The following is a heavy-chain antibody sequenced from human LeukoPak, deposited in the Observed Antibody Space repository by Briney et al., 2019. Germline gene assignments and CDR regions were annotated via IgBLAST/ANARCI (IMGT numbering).Heavy chain of an antibody. J-gene: IGHJ4*02. CDR1: GFTFSTYW. CDR2: MRRDGNEI. V-gene: IGHV3-7*03. Sequence: GGSLRLSCSASGFTFSTYWMSWVRQAPGKGLEWVANMRRDGNEIYYLDSVRGRFTISRDNAKNSLYLQMNSLRADDTAVYYCAKEGHKHGIPYFDCWGQGALVTVSS. D-gene: IGHD2-8*01. CDR3: AKEGHKHGIPYFDC.